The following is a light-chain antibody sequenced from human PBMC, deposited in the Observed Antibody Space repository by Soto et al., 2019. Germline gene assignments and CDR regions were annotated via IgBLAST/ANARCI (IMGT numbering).Light chain of an antibody. CDR2: AAS. CDR1: QSIGSY. Sequence: DIQMTQSPSSLSASVGDRVTITCRASQSIGSYLNWYHQKPGKAPNLLIYAASSLQSGVPSRFSGSGSVTDFTLTISSLQPEDFATYYCQQSYSTPVTFGQGTKVEIK. CDR3: QQSYSTPVT. J-gene: IGKJ1*01. V-gene: IGKV1-39*01.